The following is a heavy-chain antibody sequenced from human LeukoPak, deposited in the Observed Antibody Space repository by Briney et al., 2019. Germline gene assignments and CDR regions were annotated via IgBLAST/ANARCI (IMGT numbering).Heavy chain of an antibody. Sequence: ASVKVSCKASGYTFTSYGISWVRQAPGQGLEWMGWISAYNGNTNYAQKLQGRVTMTTDTSTSTAYMELRSMRSDDTAVYYCARVHYGDYEVDYWGQGTLVTVSS. J-gene: IGHJ4*02. V-gene: IGHV1-18*01. D-gene: IGHD4-17*01. CDR1: GYTFTSYG. CDR3: ARVHYGDYEVDY. CDR2: ISAYNGNT.